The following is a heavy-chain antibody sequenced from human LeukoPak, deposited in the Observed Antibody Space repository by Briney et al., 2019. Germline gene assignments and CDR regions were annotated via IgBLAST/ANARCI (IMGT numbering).Heavy chain of an antibody. CDR3: AKDTEGYTYGYYYYGMDV. CDR2: ISGDSGST. CDR1: GFTFDDYA. Sequence: GGSLRLSCAASGFTFDDYAMHWVRQAPGKGLEWVSLISGDSGSTYYADSVKGRFTISRDNSKNSLYLQMNSLRNDDTALYYCAKDTEGYTYGYYYYGMDVWGQGTTVPVSS. V-gene: IGHV3-43*02. J-gene: IGHJ6*02. D-gene: IGHD5-18*01.